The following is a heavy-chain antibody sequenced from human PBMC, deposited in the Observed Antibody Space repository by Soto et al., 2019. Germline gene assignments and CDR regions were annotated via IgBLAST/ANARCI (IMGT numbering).Heavy chain of an antibody. CDR2: INAGNGNT. J-gene: IGHJ6*03. V-gene: IGHV1-3*01. Sequence: ASVKVSCKASAYTFTSYAMHWVRQAPGQRLEWMGWINAGNGNTKYSQKFQGRVTITRDTSASTAYMELSSLRSEDTAVYYCAREAGDYYYYYMDVWGKGTTVTVSS. CDR3: AREAGDYYYYYMDV. CDR1: AYTFTSYA.